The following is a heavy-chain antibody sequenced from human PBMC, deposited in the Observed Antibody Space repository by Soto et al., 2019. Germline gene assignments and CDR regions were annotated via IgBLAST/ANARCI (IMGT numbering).Heavy chain of an antibody. D-gene: IGHD3-10*01. V-gene: IGHV4-59*08. Sequence: SETLSLTCTVPRGSISSYYWSWIRQPPGKGPEWIGYVYYSGSTNYNPSLKSRVTISVDTSKNQFSLKLSSVTAADTAVYYCARHPPSSVYYGAGGYFDYWGQGTLVTVSS. J-gene: IGHJ4*02. CDR2: VYYSGST. CDR1: RGSISSYY. CDR3: ARHPPSSVYYGAGGYFDY.